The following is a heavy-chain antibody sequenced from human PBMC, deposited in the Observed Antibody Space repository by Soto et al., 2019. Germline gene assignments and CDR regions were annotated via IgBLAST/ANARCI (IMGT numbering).Heavy chain of an antibody. Sequence: QLQLQESGPGLVRPSETLSLTCTVSGGSISSSSYYWGWIRQPPGKGLEWIGSIYYSGSTYYNPPLKSRVTIPVDTSKNQFSLKLSSVTAADTAVYYCASPTIAFYNWFDPWGQGTLVTVSS. D-gene: IGHD3-3*02. CDR1: GGSISSSSYY. CDR2: IYYSGST. V-gene: IGHV4-39*01. J-gene: IGHJ5*02. CDR3: ASPTIAFYNWFDP.